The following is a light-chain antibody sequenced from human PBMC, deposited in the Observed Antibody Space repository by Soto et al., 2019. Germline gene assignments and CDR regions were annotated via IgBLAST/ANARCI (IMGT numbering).Light chain of an antibody. CDR3: QQYGTSPWT. V-gene: IGKV3-20*01. CDR2: GAS. Sequence: EIVLTQSPGTLSLSPGARATLSCRASQSVGSSYLAWYQQKTGQAPRLLIYGASSRATGIPDKFSGSGSGTDFTLTISSLEPEDFGVYYCQQYGTSPWTFGPGTKVDIK. J-gene: IGKJ1*01. CDR1: QSVGSSY.